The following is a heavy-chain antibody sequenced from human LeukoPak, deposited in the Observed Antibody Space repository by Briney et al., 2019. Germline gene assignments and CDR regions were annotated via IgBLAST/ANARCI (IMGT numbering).Heavy chain of an antibody. Sequence: PSETLSLTCAVYGGSFSGYYWSWIRQPPGKGLEWIGEINHSGSTNYNPSLKSRVTMSVDTSKNQFSLKLSSVTAADPAVYYCARRPSSSYYPVSGSYLRTHYFDYWDQGTLVTVSS. CDR3: ARRPSSSYYPVSGSYLRTHYFDY. CDR2: INHSGST. V-gene: IGHV4-34*01. CDR1: GGSFSGYY. J-gene: IGHJ4*02. D-gene: IGHD3-16*02.